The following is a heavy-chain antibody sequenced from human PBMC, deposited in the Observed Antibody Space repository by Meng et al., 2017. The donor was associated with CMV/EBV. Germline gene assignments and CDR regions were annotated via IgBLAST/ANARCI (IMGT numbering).Heavy chain of an antibody. J-gene: IGHJ4*02. CDR3: AKDGHYYDSSGSNFDY. Sequence: GESLKISCAASGFTFSSYGMHWVRQAPGKGLEWVAFIRYDGSNKYYADSVKGRFTTSRDNSKNTLYLQMNSLRAEDTAVYYCAKDGHYYDSSGSNFDYWGRGTLVTVSS. CDR2: IRYDGSNK. D-gene: IGHD3-22*01. CDR1: GFTFSSYG. V-gene: IGHV3-30*02.